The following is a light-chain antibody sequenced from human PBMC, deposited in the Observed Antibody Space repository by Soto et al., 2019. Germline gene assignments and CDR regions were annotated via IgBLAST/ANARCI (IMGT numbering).Light chain of an antibody. Sequence: QPVLTQSPSASGTPGQRVTISCSGSISNIGRNTVNWYQQFPGTAPKVLIYRNDQRPSGVPDRFSASKSGTSASLAISGLQSEDEADYYCAVWDDSLNGPVFGGGTKVTVL. CDR3: AVWDDSLNGPV. V-gene: IGLV1-44*01. CDR1: ISNIGRNT. CDR2: RND. J-gene: IGLJ3*02.